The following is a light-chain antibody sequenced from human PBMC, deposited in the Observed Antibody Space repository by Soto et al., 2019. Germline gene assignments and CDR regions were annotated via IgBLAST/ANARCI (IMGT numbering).Light chain of an antibody. J-gene: IGKJ1*01. CDR3: QQLGNFPRT. V-gene: IGKV1-9*01. CDR1: QGISSY. CDR2: AAS. Sequence: DIQLTQSPSFLSASVGDRVTITCRASQGISSYLAWYQQKPGRAPKLLIHAASTLQSGVPSRFSGSGSGTEFTLTISSLQPEDFATYYCQQLGNFPRTFGQGTKVDIK.